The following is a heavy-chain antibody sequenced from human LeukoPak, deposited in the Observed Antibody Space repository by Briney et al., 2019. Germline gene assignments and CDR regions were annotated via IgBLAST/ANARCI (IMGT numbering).Heavy chain of an antibody. Sequence: PSETLSLTCTVSGGSISNYYWSWIRQPPGKGLEWIGYIFYRGSIDYSPSLQSRVTISVYTSKNHLSLRLTSVTAADTAVYFCARGVVLGQDDAFDIWGRGTMVTVSS. D-gene: IGHD3/OR15-3a*01. CDR2: IFYRGSI. J-gene: IGHJ3*02. CDR1: GGSISNYY. V-gene: IGHV4-59*12. CDR3: ARGVVLGQDDAFDI.